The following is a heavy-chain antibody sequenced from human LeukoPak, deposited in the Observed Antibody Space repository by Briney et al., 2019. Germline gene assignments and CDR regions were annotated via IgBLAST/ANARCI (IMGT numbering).Heavy chain of an antibody. CDR2: IYYSGST. J-gene: IGHJ4*02. CDR1: GGSISSYY. Sequence: SETLSLTCTVSGGSISSYYWSWIRQPPGKGLEWIGYIYYSGSTNYNPSLKGRVTISVDTSKNQFSLKLSSVTAADTAVYYCASLYCSGGSCYSAPFDYWGQGTLVTVSS. V-gene: IGHV4-59*01. CDR3: ASLYCSGGSCYSAPFDY. D-gene: IGHD2-15*01.